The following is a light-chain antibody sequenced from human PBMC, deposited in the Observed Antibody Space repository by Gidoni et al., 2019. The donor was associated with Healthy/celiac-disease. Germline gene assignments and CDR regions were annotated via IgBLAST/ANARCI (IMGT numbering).Light chain of an antibody. Sequence: QSALTKPASVSGSPGQSITISCPGTSSDVGGYNYVSWYQQHPGKAPKLMIYDVSNRPSGVSNRFSGSKSGNTASLTISGLQAEDEADYYCSSYTSSSLGVFGTGTKVTVL. CDR3: SSYTSSSLGV. J-gene: IGLJ1*01. V-gene: IGLV2-14*01. CDR2: DVS. CDR1: SSDVGGYNY.